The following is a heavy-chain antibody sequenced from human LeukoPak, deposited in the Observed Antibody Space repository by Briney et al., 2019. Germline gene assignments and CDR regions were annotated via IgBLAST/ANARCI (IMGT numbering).Heavy chain of an antibody. CDR1: GFTFSSYA. CDR2: ISYDGSNK. V-gene: IGHV3-30*01. J-gene: IGHJ4*02. Sequence: GGSLRLSCVASGFTFSSYAMHWVRQAPGKGLEWVAVISYDGSNKYYADSVKGRFTISRDNSKNTLYLQMNSLRAEDTAVYYCARDHSYFDYWGQGTLVTVSS. CDR3: ARDHSYFDY.